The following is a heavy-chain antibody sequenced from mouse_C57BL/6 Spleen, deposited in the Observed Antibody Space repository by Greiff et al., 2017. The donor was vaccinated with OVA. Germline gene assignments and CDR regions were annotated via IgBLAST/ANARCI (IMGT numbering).Heavy chain of an antibody. D-gene: IGHD1-1*01. V-gene: IGHV14-1*01. CDR3: TTSDYYGSSLWFAY. Sequence: VQLQQSGAELVRPGASVKLSCTASGFNIKDYYMHWVKQRPEQGLEWIGRIDPEDGDTEYAPKFQGKATMTADTSSNTAYLQLSSLTSEDTAVYYCTTSDYYGSSLWFAYWGQGTLVTVS. CDR1: GFNIKDYY. CDR2: IDPEDGDT. J-gene: IGHJ3*01.